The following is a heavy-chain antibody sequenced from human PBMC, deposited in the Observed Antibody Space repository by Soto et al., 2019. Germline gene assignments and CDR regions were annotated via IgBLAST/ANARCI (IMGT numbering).Heavy chain of an antibody. CDR1: GVSLSTSGVG. Sequence: SGPTLVNPTQTLTLTCTFSGVSLSTSGVGVGWIRHPPGKALEWLALIHWDDDKRYSTSMKSRLTITKHTSKKQVVLKMNKTDPVDTARYYCAPLYGRRWVFHYWGPGTLVTVCS. D-gene: IGHD2-8*01. CDR3: APLYGRRWVFHY. V-gene: IGHV2-5*02. J-gene: IGHJ4*01. CDR2: IHWDDDK.